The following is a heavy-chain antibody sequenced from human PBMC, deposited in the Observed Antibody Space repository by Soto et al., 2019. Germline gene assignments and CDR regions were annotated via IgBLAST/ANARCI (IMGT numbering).Heavy chain of an antibody. CDR2: INPKSGGT. J-gene: IGHJ6*02. CDR1: GYTFSGNY. CDR3: ARVSYYDVVTGYDPQKYLYYAMDV. D-gene: IGHD3-9*01. Sequence: QAQLVQSGAEVKKPGASVKVSCMASGYTFSGNYLHWVRQAPGQGLEWMGWINPKSGGTGYAQKFQGRVTMTTDTSTSTAYMELSSLRSADTAVYYCARVSYYDVVTGYDPQKYLYYAMDVWGQGTTVTVSS. V-gene: IGHV1-2*02.